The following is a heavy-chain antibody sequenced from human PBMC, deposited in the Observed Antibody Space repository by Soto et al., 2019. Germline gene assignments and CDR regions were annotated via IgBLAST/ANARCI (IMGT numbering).Heavy chain of an antibody. D-gene: IGHD4-4*01. CDR2: ISAYNGNT. CDR3: ARDRVTTFDY. Sequence: GXSVKVSFRASGYTFTSYGISWVRQAPGQGLEWMGWISAYNGNTNYAQKLQGRVTMTTDTSTSTAYMELRSLRSDDTAVYCCARDRVTTFDYWGQGTLVTVSS. CDR1: GYTFTSYG. J-gene: IGHJ4*02. V-gene: IGHV1-18*04.